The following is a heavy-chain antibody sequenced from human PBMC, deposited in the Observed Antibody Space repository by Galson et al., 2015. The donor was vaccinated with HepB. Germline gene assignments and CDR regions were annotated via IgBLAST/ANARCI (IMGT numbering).Heavy chain of an antibody. J-gene: IGHJ4*02. Sequence: SVKVSCKASGYTFAVSYIHWVRQAPGQGLEWMGRINPNRGGTSYAPKFQGRVTMTRDTSISTAYMELSRLTSDDTAVYYCARDAPYYCLLTGPPDYWGQGTLVTVSS. CDR2: INPNRGGT. D-gene: IGHD3-9*01. CDR3: ARDAPYYCLLTGPPDY. CDR1: GYTFAVSY. V-gene: IGHV1-2*06.